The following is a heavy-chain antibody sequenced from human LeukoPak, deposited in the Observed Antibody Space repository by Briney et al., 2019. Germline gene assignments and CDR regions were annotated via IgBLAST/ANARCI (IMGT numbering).Heavy chain of an antibody. D-gene: IGHD3-10*01. CDR2: ISSSGSTI. CDR3: ATYYGSGSYIPFDY. Sequence: GGSLRLPCTVSGFTVSSNSMSWVRQAPGKGLEWVSYISSSGSTIYYADSVKGRFTISRDNAKNSLYLQMNSLRAEDTAVYYCATYYGSGSYIPFDYWGQGTLVTISS. CDR1: GFTVSSNS. J-gene: IGHJ4*02. V-gene: IGHV3-48*04.